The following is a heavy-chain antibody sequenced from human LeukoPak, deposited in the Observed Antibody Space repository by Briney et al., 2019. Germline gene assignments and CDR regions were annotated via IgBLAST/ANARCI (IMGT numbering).Heavy chain of an antibody. J-gene: IGHJ4*02. D-gene: IGHD1-20*01. V-gene: IGHV1-2*06. Sequence: ASVEVSCKASGYTFTGYYMHWVRQAPGQGLEWMGRINPNSGGTNYAQKFQGRVTMTRDTSISTAYMELSRLRSDDTAVYYCAREGINWNYFDYWGQGTLVTVSS. CDR2: INPNSGGT. CDR3: AREGINWNYFDY. CDR1: GYTFTGYY.